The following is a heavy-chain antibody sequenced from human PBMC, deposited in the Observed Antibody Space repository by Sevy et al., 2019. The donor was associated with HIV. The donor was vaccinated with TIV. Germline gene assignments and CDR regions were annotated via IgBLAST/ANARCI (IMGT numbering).Heavy chain of an antibody. CDR2: LIGGGSRP. D-gene: IGHD2-8*02. CDR3: AKRRVQSGLSGGGANYGKDV. Sequence: GGSLRLSCAASGFPFSNFAMSWVRQAPGKGLEWVSTLIGGGSRPYYADSVTGRFIISRDNSRNTLYLQMNSLRAEDTAIYYCAKRRVQSGLSGGGANYGKDVCGRGTTVTVSS. V-gene: IGHV3-23*01. J-gene: IGHJ6*02. CDR1: GFPFSNFA.